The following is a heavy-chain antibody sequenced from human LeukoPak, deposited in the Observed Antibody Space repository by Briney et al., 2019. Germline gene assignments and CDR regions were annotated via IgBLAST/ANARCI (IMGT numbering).Heavy chain of an antibody. CDR1: GYTFTSYD. CDR3: ASSRSWYAQYYFDY. V-gene: IGHV1-8*03. D-gene: IGHD6-13*01. Sequence: ASVKVSCRASGYTFTSYDINWVRQATGQGLEWMGWMNPNSGNTGYAQKFQGRVTITRNTPISTAYMELSSLRSEDTAVYYCASSRSWYAQYYFDYWGQGTLVTVSS. J-gene: IGHJ4*02. CDR2: MNPNSGNT.